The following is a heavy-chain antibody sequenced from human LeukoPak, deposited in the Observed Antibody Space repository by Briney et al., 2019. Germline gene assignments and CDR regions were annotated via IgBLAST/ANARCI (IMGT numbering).Heavy chain of an antibody. CDR1: GGSISSYY. CDR3: ARGDIAAAAFDY. D-gene: IGHD6-13*01. V-gene: IGHV4-59*01. J-gene: IGHJ4*02. Sequence: PSETLSLTCTVSGGSISSYYWSWIRQHPGKGLEWIGYIYYSGSTNYNPSLKSRVTISVDTSKNQFSLKLSSVTAADTAVYYCARGDIAAAAFDYWGQGTLVTVSS. CDR2: IYYSGST.